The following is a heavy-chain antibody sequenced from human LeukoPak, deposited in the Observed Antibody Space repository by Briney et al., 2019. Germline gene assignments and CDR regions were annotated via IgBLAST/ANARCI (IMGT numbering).Heavy chain of an antibody. Sequence: PGGSLRLSCAASGFTFSSYSMNWVRQAPGKGLEWVSYISKSSDRIYHADSVKGRFTISRDNAKNLLYLQMDSLRAEDTAVYYCARDLLNDEGSSYFFDQWGQGTLVTVSS. V-gene: IGHV3-48*04. D-gene: IGHD2-2*01. J-gene: IGHJ4*02. CDR3: ARDLLNDEGSSYFFDQ. CDR1: GFTFSSYS. CDR2: ISKSSDRI.